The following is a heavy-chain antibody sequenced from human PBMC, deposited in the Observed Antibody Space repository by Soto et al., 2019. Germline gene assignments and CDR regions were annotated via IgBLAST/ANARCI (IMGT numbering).Heavy chain of an antibody. CDR1: GYSFTSYW. D-gene: IGHD5-12*01. V-gene: IGHV5-51*01. CDR2: IYPGDSDT. CDR3: ARHVGYSGYDSGYYYYYGMDV. Sequence: PGESLKISCKGSGYSFTSYWIGWVRQMPGKGLEWMGIIYPGDSDTRYSPSFQGQVTISADKSISTAYLQWSSLKASDTAMYYCARHVGYSGYDSGYYYYYGMDVWGQGTTVTVS. J-gene: IGHJ6*02.